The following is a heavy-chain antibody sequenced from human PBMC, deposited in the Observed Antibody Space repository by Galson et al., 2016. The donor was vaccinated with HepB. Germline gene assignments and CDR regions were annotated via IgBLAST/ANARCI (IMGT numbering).Heavy chain of an antibody. CDR2: ISYDGSNK. J-gene: IGHJ4*02. D-gene: IGHD3-16*02. Sequence: SLRLSCAASGFTFSSYAMHWVRQAPGKGLEWVAVISYDGSNKYYADSVEGRFTISRDNSKSTLYLQMNSLRTEDTAVYCCARTLYDYVWGSYRYPQDYWGQGTLVTVSS. CDR3: ARTLYDYVWGSYRYPQDY. CDR1: GFTFSSYA. V-gene: IGHV3-30-3*01.